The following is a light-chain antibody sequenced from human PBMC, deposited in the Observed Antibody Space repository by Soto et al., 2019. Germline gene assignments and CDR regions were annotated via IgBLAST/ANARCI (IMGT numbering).Light chain of an antibody. CDR2: GNS. V-gene: IGLV1-40*01. J-gene: IGLJ3*02. Sequence: QLVLTQPPSVSGVPGQRVTISCTGSRSNIGAGYDVHWYQHLPGTAPKLLMYGNSNRPSGVPDRFSGSKSGTSASLAITGLQAEDEADYYCQSYDTSLGGSVFGGGTKLTVL. CDR3: QSYDTSLGGSV. CDR1: RSNIGAGYD.